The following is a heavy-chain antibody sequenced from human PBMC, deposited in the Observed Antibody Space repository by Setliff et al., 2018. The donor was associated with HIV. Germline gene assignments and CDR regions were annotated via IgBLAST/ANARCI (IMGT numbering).Heavy chain of an antibody. CDR1: GYNSSTYT. V-gene: IGHV1-3*01. CDR2: INPANGNT. CDR3: ATGKMVYFFDY. J-gene: IGHJ4*02. Sequence: ASVMVSCKSSGYNSSTYTLHWIRQAPGQTPEWMGWINPANGNTKYSQKLRGRLSIMKHTSARIAYMELSDLTSEDTAVYYCATGKMVYFFDYWGQGTLVTVSS. D-gene: IGHD2-8*01.